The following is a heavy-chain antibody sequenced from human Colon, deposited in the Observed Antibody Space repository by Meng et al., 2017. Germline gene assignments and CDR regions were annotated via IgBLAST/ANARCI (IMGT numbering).Heavy chain of an antibody. CDR3: ARRLDYYYGMDV. CDR2: INSDGSTT. Sequence: GGSLRLSCAASGFTLSRYWMHWVRQAPAKGLVWVSRINSDGSTTSYADSVKGRFTISRDNAKNTLYLQMNSLRAEDTAVYYCARRLDYYYGMDVWGQGTTVTVSS. D-gene: IGHD6-19*01. V-gene: IGHV3-74*01. J-gene: IGHJ6*02. CDR1: GFTLSRYW.